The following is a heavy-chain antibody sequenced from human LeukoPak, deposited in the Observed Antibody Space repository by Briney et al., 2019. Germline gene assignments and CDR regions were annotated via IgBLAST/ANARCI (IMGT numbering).Heavy chain of an antibody. Sequence: GASVKVSCKASGYTFTSYYMHWVRQATGQGLEWMGWMNPNSGNTGYAQKFQGRVTMTRNTSISTAYMELSSLRSEDTAVYYCARGGYSGYDLGEFDYWGQGTLVTVSS. D-gene: IGHD5-12*01. V-gene: IGHV1-8*02. J-gene: IGHJ4*02. CDR2: MNPNSGNT. CDR3: ARGGYSGYDLGEFDY. CDR1: GYTFTSYY.